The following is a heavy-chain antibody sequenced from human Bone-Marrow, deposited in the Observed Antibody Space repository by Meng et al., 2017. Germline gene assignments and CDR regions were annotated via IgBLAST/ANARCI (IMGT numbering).Heavy chain of an antibody. V-gene: IGHV3-48*03. CDR3: ARGITMVRGVIFIYYHYGMDV. J-gene: IGHJ6*02. D-gene: IGHD3-10*01. CDR1: GFTFSSYE. CDR2: ISSSGSTI. Sequence: GGSLRLSCAASGFTFSSYEMNWVRQAPGKGLEWVSYISSSGSTIYYADSVKGRFTISRDNAKNSLYLQMNSLRAEDTAVYYCARGITMVRGVIFIYYHYGMDVWGQGTTVTVSS.